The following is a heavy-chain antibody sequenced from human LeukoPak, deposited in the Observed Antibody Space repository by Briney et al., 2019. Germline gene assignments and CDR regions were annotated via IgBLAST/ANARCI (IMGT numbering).Heavy chain of an antibody. D-gene: IGHD6-19*01. CDR3: ARKDSGWHLY. Sequence: GGSLRLSCAASGFTFGSYEMIWVRQAPGKGLEWVSYISRSGSTIHYGDPVKGRFTVSRDNAKNSLYLQMNSLRAEDTAVYYCARKDSGWHLYWGQGTLVTVSS. CDR2: ISRSGSTI. CDR1: GFTFGSYE. J-gene: IGHJ4*02. V-gene: IGHV3-48*03.